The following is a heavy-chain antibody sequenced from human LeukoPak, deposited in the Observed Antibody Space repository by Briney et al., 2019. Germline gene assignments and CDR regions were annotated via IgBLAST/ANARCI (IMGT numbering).Heavy chain of an antibody. Sequence: GGSLRLSCAASGFTFSSYAMSWVRQAPGKGLEWVSTISARGGSTYYADSVKGRFTISRDNSKNTLYLQMNSLRAEDTAVYYCAKGKFPTSSSWADYWGQGTLVTVSS. J-gene: IGHJ4*02. CDR3: AKGKFPTSSSWADY. V-gene: IGHV3-23*01. CDR1: GFTFSSYA. D-gene: IGHD6-13*01. CDR2: ISARGGST.